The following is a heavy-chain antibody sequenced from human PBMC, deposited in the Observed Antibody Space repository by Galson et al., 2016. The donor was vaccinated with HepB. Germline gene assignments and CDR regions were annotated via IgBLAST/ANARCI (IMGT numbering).Heavy chain of an antibody. CDR3: SRRRGFRFTGDGNAFDV. Sequence: TLSLTCMVSGGSISGGDFYWSWIRQPPGKGLEWIGYSYYRGRAYYSPSLKSRATISDDTSKDQFSLRLTSVTAADTAVYYCSRRRGFRFTGDGNAFDVWGQGTMVTVAS. V-gene: IGHV4-30-4*01. J-gene: IGHJ3*01. CDR2: SYYRGRA. D-gene: IGHD2-8*02. CDR1: GGSISGGDFY.